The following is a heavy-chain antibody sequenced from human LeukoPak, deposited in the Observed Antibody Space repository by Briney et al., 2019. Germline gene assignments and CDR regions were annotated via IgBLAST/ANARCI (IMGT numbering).Heavy chain of an antibody. CDR2: ISYSGST. V-gene: IGHV4-59*12. CDR1: GGSISNYY. J-gene: IGHJ4*02. Sequence: SSETLSLTCTVPGGSISNYYWSWIRQPPGKGLERIGYISYSGSTNYNPSLKSRVTISVDTSKNQFSLKLISVTAADTAMYYCATGTSWYYYYWGQGTLVTVSS. D-gene: IGHD2-2*01. CDR3: ATGTSWYYYY.